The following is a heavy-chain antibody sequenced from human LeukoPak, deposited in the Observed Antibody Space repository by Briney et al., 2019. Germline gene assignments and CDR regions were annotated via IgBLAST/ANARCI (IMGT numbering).Heavy chain of an antibody. Sequence: SXXXSLTCAVSSYSISSGYYWGWIRQPPGKGLEWIGSIYHSGSTYYNPSLKSRVTISVDTSKNQFSLKLSSVTAADTAVYYCARAYSKLDYWGQGTLVTVSS. V-gene: IGHV4-38-2*01. CDR1: SYSISSGYY. J-gene: IGHJ4*02. CDR3: ARAYSKLDY. CDR2: IYHSGST. D-gene: IGHD4-11*01.